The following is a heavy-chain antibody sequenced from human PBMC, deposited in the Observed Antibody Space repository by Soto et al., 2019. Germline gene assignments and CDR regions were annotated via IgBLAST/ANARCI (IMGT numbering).Heavy chain of an antibody. Sequence: ASVKVSCKASGYTFTGYYMHWVRQAPGQGLEWMGWINPNSGGTNYAQKFQGWVTMTRDTSISTAYMELSRLRSDDTAVYYCAKEAGATPPFFDYWGQGTLVTVSS. V-gene: IGHV1-2*04. CDR2: INPNSGGT. D-gene: IGHD1-26*01. J-gene: IGHJ4*02. CDR1: GYTFTGYY. CDR3: AKEAGATPPFFDY.